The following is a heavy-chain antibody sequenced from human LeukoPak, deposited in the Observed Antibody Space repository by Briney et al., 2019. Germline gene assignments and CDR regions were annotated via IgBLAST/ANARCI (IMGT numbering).Heavy chain of an antibody. CDR1: GGSISSYC. D-gene: IGHD3-10*01. J-gene: IGHJ3*02. CDR3: ARPMVRGVIVPFDI. Sequence: SETLSLTCTVSGGSISSYCWSWIRQPPGKGLEWIGYIYYSGSTNYNPSLKSRVTISVDTSKNQFSLKLRSVTAADTAVYYCARPMVRGVIVPFDIWGQGTMVTVSS. CDR2: IYYSGST. V-gene: IGHV4-59*08.